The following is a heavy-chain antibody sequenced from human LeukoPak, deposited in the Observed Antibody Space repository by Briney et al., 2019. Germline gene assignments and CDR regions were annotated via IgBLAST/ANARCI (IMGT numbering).Heavy chain of an antibody. CDR1: GFTFSSYS. J-gene: IGHJ3*02. CDR3: ASTYCSGGSCYSEAFDI. V-gene: IGHV3-21*01. D-gene: IGHD2-15*01. Sequence: PGGSLRLSCAASGFTFSSYSMNWVRQAPGKGLEWVSSISSSSYIYYADSVKGRFTISRDNAKNSLYLQMNSLRAEDTAEYYCASTYCSGGSCYSEAFDIWGQGTMVTVSS. CDR2: ISSSSYI.